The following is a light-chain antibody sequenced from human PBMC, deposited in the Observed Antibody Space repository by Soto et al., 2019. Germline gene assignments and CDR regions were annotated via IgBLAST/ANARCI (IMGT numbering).Light chain of an antibody. CDR2: DAS. CDR3: HQFYSNSPR. V-gene: IGKV1-5*01. J-gene: IGKJ4*02. CDR1: QSVISW. Sequence: DILMTQSPSTLSSSAGERATLTCRASQSVISWLAWYQQKPGQAPKLLIYDASSWESGVPARFSGGGSGTEFPIIISSEPADDSVYYYHQFYSNSPRFGGGTKVDIK.